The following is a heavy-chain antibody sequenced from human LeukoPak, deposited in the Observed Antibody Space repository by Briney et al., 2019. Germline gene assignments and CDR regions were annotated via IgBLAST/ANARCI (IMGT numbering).Heavy chain of an antibody. Sequence: GGSLRLSCAAXGXXFSXYWXXXVXXXPXXXLEWVANINQGGXEKYYLNSVKGRFXISRDNAKNSLYLQMNSLRTDDTXXYYCVRDGSGYDYWGQGTLVTVSS. D-gene: IGHD6-19*01. CDR2: INQGGXEK. CDR3: VRDGSGYDY. J-gene: IGHJ4*02. CDR1: GXXFSXYW. V-gene: IGHV3-7*05.